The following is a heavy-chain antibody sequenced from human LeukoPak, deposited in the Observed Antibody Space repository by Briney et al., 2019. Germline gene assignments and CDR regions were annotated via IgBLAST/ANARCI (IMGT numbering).Heavy chain of an antibody. V-gene: IGHV3-74*01. CDR1: EFTFSSYW. CDR3: SRSHCCDSSGYCYYDGLDV. CDR2: INSDGSST. J-gene: IGHJ6*02. Sequence: GGSLRLSCEASEFTFSSYWMHWVRQAAGKGLVWVSRINSDGSSTRYADSVKGRFTISRDNAKNTLYLQMNSLRAEDTAVYYCSRSHCCDSSGYCYYDGLDVWGQGNTVTVSS. D-gene: IGHD3-22*01.